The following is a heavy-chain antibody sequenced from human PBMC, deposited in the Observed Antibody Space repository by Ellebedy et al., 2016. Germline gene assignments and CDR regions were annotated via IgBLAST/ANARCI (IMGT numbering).Heavy chain of an antibody. CDR1: GGSISSYY. V-gene: IGHV4-59*01. Sequence: GSLRLSCTVSGGSISSYYWSWIRQPPGKGLEWIGYIYYSGSTNYNPSLKSRVTISVDTSKNQFSLKLSSVTAADTAVYYCARENCSGGSCYQLDYWGQGTLVTVSS. CDR2: IYYSGST. D-gene: IGHD2-15*01. CDR3: ARENCSGGSCYQLDY. J-gene: IGHJ4*02.